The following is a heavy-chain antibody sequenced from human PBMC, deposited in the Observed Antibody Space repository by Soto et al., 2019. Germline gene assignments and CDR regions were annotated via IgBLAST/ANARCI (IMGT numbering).Heavy chain of an antibody. CDR1: GGTFSSYA. Sequence: QVQLVQSGAEVKKPGSSVKVSCKASGGTFSSYAISWVRQAPGQGLEWMGGIIPIFGTANYAQKFQGRVTITADESTSTACMELSSLRSEDTAVYYCASTAYYYDSSGYYYPDYYYYYGMDVWGQGTTVTVSS. D-gene: IGHD3-22*01. V-gene: IGHV1-69*01. CDR3: ASTAYYYDSSGYYYPDYYYYYGMDV. CDR2: IIPIFGTA. J-gene: IGHJ6*02.